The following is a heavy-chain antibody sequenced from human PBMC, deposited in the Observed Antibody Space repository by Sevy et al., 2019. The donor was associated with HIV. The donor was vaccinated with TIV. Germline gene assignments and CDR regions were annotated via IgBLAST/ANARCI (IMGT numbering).Heavy chain of an antibody. V-gene: IGHV4-61*01. CDR1: GGSVSSGSYY. D-gene: IGHD2-2*01. CDR3: ARGVVVVTSPNYYYYYGMDV. CDR2: IYYSGST. J-gene: IGHJ6*02. Sequence: SVTLSLTCTVSGGSVSSGSYYWSWIRQPPGKGLEWIGYIYYSGSTNYNPSLKSRVTISVDTSKNQFSLKLSSVTAADTAVYYCARGVVVVTSPNYYYYYGMDVWGQGTTVTVSS.